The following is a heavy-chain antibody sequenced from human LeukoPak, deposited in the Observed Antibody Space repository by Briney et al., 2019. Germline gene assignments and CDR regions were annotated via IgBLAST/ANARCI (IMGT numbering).Heavy chain of an antibody. V-gene: IGHV1-2*02. CDR2: INPNSGGT. J-gene: IGHJ4*02. D-gene: IGHD3-10*01. Sequence: RASVKVSCKASGYTFTSYYMHWVRQAPGQGLEWMGWINPNSGGTNYAQKFQGRVTMTRDTSISTAYMELSRLRSDDTAVYYCARTITMVRGVIITALPYWGQGTLVTVSS. CDR3: ARTITMVRGVIITALPY. CDR1: GYTFTSYY.